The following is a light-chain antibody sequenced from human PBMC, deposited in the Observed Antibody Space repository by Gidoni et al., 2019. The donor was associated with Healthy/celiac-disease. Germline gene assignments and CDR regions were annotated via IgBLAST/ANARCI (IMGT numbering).Light chain of an antibody. J-gene: IGLJ2*01. CDR2: DAR. Sequence: QSALTQPASVSGSPGQSITIACTVTSSYVGSYNLVSWYQQHPGKASKLMIYDARKRPSGVSNRFSGSKSGNTASLTSSGLQAEDEADYYCCSYAGSSTFVVFGGVTKLTVL. CDR1: SSYVGSYNL. V-gene: IGLV2-23*01. CDR3: CSYAGSSTFVV.